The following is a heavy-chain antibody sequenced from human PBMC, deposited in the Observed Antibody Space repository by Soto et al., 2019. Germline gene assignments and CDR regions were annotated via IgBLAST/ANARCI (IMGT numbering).Heavy chain of an antibody. Sequence: ASVKVSCTGSGYTLTELSMHWVRQAPGKGLEWMGGFDPEDGETIYAQKFQGRVTMTEDTSTDTAYMELSSLRSEDTAVYYCATWSGDIVETFDYWGQGTLVTVSS. V-gene: IGHV1-24*01. D-gene: IGHD2-15*01. CDR1: GYTLTELS. CDR2: FDPEDGET. CDR3: ATWSGDIVETFDY. J-gene: IGHJ4*02.